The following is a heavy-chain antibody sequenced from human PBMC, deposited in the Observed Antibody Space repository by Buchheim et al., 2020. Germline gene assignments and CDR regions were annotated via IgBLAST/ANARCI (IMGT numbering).Heavy chain of an antibody. V-gene: IGHV4-39*07. CDR3: ARDGGYYDSSGYSDY. D-gene: IGHD3-22*01. CDR2: IYYSGST. J-gene: IGHJ4*02. Sequence: QLQLQESGPGLVKPSETLSLTCTVSGGSISSSSYYWGWIRQPPGKGLEWIGSIYYSGSTYYSPSLKSRVTLSVDTSKNSFSLKLSSVTAADTAVYYCARDGGYYDSSGYSDYWGQGTL. CDR1: GGSISSSSYY.